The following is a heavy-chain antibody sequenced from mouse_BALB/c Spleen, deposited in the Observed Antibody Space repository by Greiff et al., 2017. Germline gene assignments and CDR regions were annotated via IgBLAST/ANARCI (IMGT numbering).Heavy chain of an antibody. J-gene: IGHJ3*01. V-gene: IGHV2-9*02. D-gene: IGHD2-2*01. CDR2: IWAGGST. CDR1: GFSLTSYG. CDR3: ARAYGYDAWFAY. Sequence: VHLVESGPGLVAPSQSLSITCTVSGFSLTSYGVHWVRQPPGKGLEWLGVIWAGGSTNYNSALMSRLSISKDNSKSQVFLKMNSLQTDDTAMYYCARAYGYDAWFAYWGQGTLVTVSA.